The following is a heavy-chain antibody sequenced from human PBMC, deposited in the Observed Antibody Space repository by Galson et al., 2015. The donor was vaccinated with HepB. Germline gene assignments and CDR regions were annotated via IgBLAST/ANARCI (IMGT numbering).Heavy chain of an antibody. CDR2: INTNTGNS. Sequence: SVKVSCKASGYTFASYAMNWVRQAPGQGLEWMGWINTNTGNSTYAQGFTGRFVLSLDTSVSTAYLQISSLKAEDTAVYYRARDLGPYCSSTSCFLPPDPWGQGTLVTVSS. V-gene: IGHV7-4-1*02. CDR1: GYTFASYA. D-gene: IGHD2-2*01. CDR3: ARDLGPYCSSTSCFLPPDP. J-gene: IGHJ5*02.